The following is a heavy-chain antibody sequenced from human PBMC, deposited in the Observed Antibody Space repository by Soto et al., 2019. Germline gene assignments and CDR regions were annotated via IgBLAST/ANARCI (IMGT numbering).Heavy chain of an antibody. V-gene: IGHV3-23*01. CDR1: GFTFSSYA. D-gene: IGHD1-7*01. CDR3: AQNYYIVY. Sequence: GGSLRLSCAASGFTFSSYAMSWVRQAPGEGLAWVSSITTSGDRTYYADSVKGRFTISRDNSKNTLSLHMTSLRAEDTAVYYCAQNYYIVYWGQGALVNVFS. CDR2: ITTSGDRT. J-gene: IGHJ4*02.